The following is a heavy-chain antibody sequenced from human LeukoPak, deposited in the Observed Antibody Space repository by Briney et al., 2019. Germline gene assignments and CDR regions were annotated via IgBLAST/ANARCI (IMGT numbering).Heavy chain of an antibody. CDR3: ATGEYQLPYYYYGMDV. D-gene: IGHD2-2*01. Sequence: ASVKVSCKASGGTFSSYAISWVRQAPGQGLEWMGGIIPIFGTANYAQKFQGRVTITADESTSTAYMELSSLRSEDTAVYYCATGEYQLPYYYYGMDVWGKGTTVTVSS. J-gene: IGHJ6*04. CDR1: GGTFSSYA. V-gene: IGHV1-69*13. CDR2: IIPIFGTA.